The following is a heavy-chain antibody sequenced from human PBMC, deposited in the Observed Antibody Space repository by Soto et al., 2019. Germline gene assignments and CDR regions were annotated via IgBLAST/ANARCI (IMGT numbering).Heavy chain of an antibody. D-gene: IGHD6-19*01. CDR3: ARLYSSGWYDY. CDR2: IDWDDDK. J-gene: IGHJ4*02. Sequence: GSGPTLVNPTQTLTLTCTFSGFSLSTSGMRVSWIRQPPGKALEWLARIDWDDDKFYSTSLMTRLTISKDTSKNQVVLTMTNMDPVDTATYYCARLYSSGWYDYWGQGTLVTV. V-gene: IGHV2-70*04. CDR1: GFSLSTSGMR.